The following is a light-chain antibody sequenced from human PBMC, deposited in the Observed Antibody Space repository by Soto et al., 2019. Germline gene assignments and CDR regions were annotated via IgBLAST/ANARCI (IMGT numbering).Light chain of an antibody. Sequence: EIVLTKSPGTLYLSPGERATLSCRASQSVSSSYLAWYQQKPGQAPRLLIYGASSRATGIPDRFSGSGSGTDVTLTISRLEPEDLAVYYCQQYGSSPLTFGGGTKVEIK. CDR2: GAS. V-gene: IGKV3-20*01. CDR1: QSVSSSY. J-gene: IGKJ4*01. CDR3: QQYGSSPLT.